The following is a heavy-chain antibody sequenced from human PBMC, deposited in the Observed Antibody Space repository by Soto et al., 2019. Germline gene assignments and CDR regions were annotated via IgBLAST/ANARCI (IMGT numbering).Heavy chain of an antibody. V-gene: IGHV1-2*02. Sequence: ASVKVSCKASGYTFTGHYMHWVRQAPGQGLEWMGWINPNSGGTNYAQKFQGRVTMTRDTSISTAYMELSRLRSDDTAVYYCERELTETTGVTPSYYYYYGMDVWGQGTTVTVCS. CDR1: GYTFTGHY. CDR2: INPNSGGT. D-gene: IGHD4-17*01. CDR3: ERELTETTGVTPSYYYYYGMDV. J-gene: IGHJ6*02.